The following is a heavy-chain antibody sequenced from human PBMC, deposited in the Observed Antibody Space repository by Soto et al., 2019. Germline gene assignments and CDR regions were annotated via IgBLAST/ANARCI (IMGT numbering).Heavy chain of an antibody. CDR1: GGTFSSYA. J-gene: IGHJ4*02. V-gene: IGHV1-69*01. Sequence: QVQLVQSGAEVKKPGSSVKVSCKASGGTFSSYAISWVRQAPGQGLEWMGGIIPIFGTAHYAQKFQGRVTITEDEPPSAAHMELSSLRSGASAVYYCARGMSQYGSSWYGVAYWGQGNLVTVSS. CDR2: IIPIFGTA. CDR3: ARGMSQYGSSWYGVAY. D-gene: IGHD6-13*01.